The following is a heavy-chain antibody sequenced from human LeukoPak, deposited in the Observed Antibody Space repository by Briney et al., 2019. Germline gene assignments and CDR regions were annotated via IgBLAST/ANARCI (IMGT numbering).Heavy chain of an antibody. Sequence: SVKVSCKASGGTCSSYTISWVRQAPGQGLEWMGRIIPILGIANYAQKFQGRVTITADKSTSTDYMELSSLRSEDTAVYYCVYHYDSSEAFDIWGQGTMVTVSS. CDR2: IIPILGIA. J-gene: IGHJ3*02. V-gene: IGHV1-69*02. D-gene: IGHD3-22*01. CDR3: VYHYDSSEAFDI. CDR1: GGTCSSYT.